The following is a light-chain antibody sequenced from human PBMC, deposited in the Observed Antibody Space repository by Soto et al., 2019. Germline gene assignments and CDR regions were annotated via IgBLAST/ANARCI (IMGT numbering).Light chain of an antibody. Sequence: DIQVTQSPSSLSASVGDRVTITCRSSQTINTHLNWYQQTPGKAPKLLIYAASSLESGVPLRFSGSGSGTHFTLTINSLEPEDFATYFCHQTYSTPWTFGQGTRVEIK. V-gene: IGKV1-39*01. CDR1: QTINTH. CDR2: AAS. CDR3: HQTYSTPWT. J-gene: IGKJ1*01.